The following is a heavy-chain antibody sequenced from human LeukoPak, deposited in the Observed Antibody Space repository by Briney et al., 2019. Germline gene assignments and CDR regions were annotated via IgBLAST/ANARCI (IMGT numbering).Heavy chain of an antibody. CDR2: ISSDGGST. V-gene: IGHV3-64D*09. D-gene: IGHD4/OR15-4a*01. Sequence: GGSLRPSCSASGFTFSNYAMHWVRQAPGKGLEYVSAISSDGGSTYYADSVKGRFIISRDNSKNTLYLHMSSLRAEDTAVYYCVKSASSYGANWFDPWGQGTLVTVSS. J-gene: IGHJ5*02. CDR1: GFTFSNYA. CDR3: VKSASSYGANWFDP.